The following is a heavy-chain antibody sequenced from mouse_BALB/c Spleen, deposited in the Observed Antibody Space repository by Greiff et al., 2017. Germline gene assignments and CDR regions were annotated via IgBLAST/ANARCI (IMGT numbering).Heavy chain of an antibody. V-gene: IGHV5-6-2*01. D-gene: IGHD1-1*01. CDR1: GFTFSSYY. CDR2: INSNGGST. J-gene: IGHJ2*01. Sequence: EVKLVESGGGLVKLGGSLKLSCAASGFTFSSYYMSWVRQTPEKRLELVAAINSNGGSTYYPDTVKGRFTISRDNAKNTLYLQMSSLKSEDTAMYYCARQGFITTSYFDYWGQGTTLTVSS. CDR3: ARQGFITTSYFDY.